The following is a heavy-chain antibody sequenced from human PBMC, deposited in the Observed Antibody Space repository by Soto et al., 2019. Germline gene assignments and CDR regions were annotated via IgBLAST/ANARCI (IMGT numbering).Heavy chain of an antibody. CDR2: ISYDGSNK. J-gene: IGHJ6*02. CDR3: ANQFFPLTLRFLEWLSDYGMDV. CDR1: GFTFSSYG. D-gene: IGHD3-3*01. V-gene: IGHV3-30*18. Sequence: VQLVESGGGVVQPGRSLRLSCAASGFTFSSYGMHWVRQAPGKGLEWVAVISYDGSNKYYADSVKDRFTISRDNSKNTLYLQMNSLRAEDTAVYYCANQFFPLTLRFLEWLSDYGMDVWGQGTTVTVSS.